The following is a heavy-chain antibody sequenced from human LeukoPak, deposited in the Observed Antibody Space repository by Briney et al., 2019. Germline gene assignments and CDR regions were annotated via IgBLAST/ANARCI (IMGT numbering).Heavy chain of an antibody. Sequence: SETLSLTCTVSDGSINSFYWSWIRQPPGKGLEWIGYIYYSGSTNYNPSLKSRVTISVDTSKNQFSLNLNSVTAADTAVYYCARAVAYGVDTGYFDYWGQGTLVTVSS. CDR2: IYYSGST. CDR1: DGSINSFY. CDR3: ARAVAYGVDTGYFDY. D-gene: IGHD2-8*02. V-gene: IGHV4-59*01. J-gene: IGHJ4*02.